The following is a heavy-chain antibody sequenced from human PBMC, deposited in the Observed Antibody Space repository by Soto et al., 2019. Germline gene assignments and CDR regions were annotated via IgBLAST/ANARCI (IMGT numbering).Heavy chain of an antibody. Sequence: PSETLSLTCAVSGYSISSGYYWGWLRQPPGKGLEWIGSIYHGGSTYYNPSLNSRVTLSIDMTNNHVSLILNSVTAADTAVYYCARGITIFETNWFDPWGQGTLVTVSS. CDR3: ARGITIFETNWFDP. CDR2: IYHGGST. D-gene: IGHD3-3*01. CDR1: GYSISSGYY. J-gene: IGHJ5*02. V-gene: IGHV4-38-2*01.